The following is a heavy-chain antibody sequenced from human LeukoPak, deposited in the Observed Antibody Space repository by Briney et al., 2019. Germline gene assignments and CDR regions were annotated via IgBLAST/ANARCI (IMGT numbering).Heavy chain of an antibody. D-gene: IGHD5-12*01. CDR2: IFSGGST. Sequence: PGGSLRLSCAASGFTFSRNYMTWVRQTPGKGLDWVSVIFSGGSTYYADSVKGRFTISRDNSKNTLHLQMNSLRAEDTAVYYRARSLATSYYYMDVWGKGTTVTVSS. CDR3: ARSLATSYYYMDV. V-gene: IGHV3-53*05. J-gene: IGHJ6*03. CDR1: GFTFSRNY.